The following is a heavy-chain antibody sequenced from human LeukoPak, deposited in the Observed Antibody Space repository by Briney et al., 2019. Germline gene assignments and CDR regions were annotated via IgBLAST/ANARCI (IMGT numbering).Heavy chain of an antibody. J-gene: IGHJ4*02. Sequence: PGTSLRLSCKGSGFTFSDFDMQWDRQAPGKGLEWVAVIWSDATNEYYADSVKGRFTISRDNFKNPVSLQMNSLRAEDTVGYHWGKHAQSGFDYSNSLEHWGQGSLVTVSS. CDR3: GKHAQSGFDYSNSLEH. CDR2: IWSDATNE. V-gene: IGHV3-33*06. D-gene: IGHD4-11*01. CDR1: GFTFSDFD.